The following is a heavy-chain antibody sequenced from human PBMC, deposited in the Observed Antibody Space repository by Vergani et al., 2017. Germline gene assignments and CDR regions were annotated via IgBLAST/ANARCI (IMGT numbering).Heavy chain of an antibody. CDR3: ARLYGRDSSGSKYFDY. Sequence: EVQLVQSGAEVKKPGESLKISCQISGYSFTNYWIGWVRQMPGKGLEWMGIIHPADSDTSYSPSFQGQVTISVDKSISTAYLQRSSLRASDSAMYYFARLYGRDSSGSKYFDYWGQGTLVTVSS. V-gene: IGHV5-51*01. CDR2: IHPADSDT. J-gene: IGHJ4*02. CDR1: GYSFTNYW. D-gene: IGHD3-22*01.